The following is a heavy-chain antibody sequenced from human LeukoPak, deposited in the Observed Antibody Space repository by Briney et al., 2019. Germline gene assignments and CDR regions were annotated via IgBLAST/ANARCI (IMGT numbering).Heavy chain of an antibody. V-gene: IGHV3-53*01. Sequence: GGSLRLSCTVSGFTVSSNSMSWVRQAPGKGLEWVSFIYSDNTHYSDSVKGRFTISRDNSKNTLYLQMNSLRAEDTAVYYCARRAGAYSHPYDYWGQGSLVTVSS. CDR2: IYSDNT. D-gene: IGHD4/OR15-4a*01. CDR1: GFTVSSNS. J-gene: IGHJ4*02. CDR3: ARRAGAYSHPYDY.